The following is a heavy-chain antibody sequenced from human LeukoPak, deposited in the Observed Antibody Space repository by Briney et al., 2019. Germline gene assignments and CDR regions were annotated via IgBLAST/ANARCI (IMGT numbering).Heavy chain of an antibody. Sequence: SETLSLTCAVYGGSFSGYYWSWIRQPPGKGLEWIGEINHSGSTNYNPSLKRRVTISVDTSKNHFSLKLSSVTAADTAVYYCARGVRYSYGSQNWFDPWGQGTLVTVSS. CDR1: GGSFSGYY. J-gene: IGHJ5*02. D-gene: IGHD5-18*01. CDR2: INHSGST. CDR3: ARGVRYSYGSQNWFDP. V-gene: IGHV4-34*01.